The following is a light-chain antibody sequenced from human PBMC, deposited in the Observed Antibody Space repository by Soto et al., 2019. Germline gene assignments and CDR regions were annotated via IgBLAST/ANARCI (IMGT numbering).Light chain of an antibody. J-gene: IGLJ3*02. CDR2: NNS. CDR1: SSNIGRNA. Sequence: QSVLTQPPSASGTPGQSVTISCSGGSSNIGRNALNWFQQLPRAAPKLLIFNNSQRPSVVPARFSGSKSGTSSSLAISGLQSEEEDAYFCAAWYDSLPAWVFGGGTQLTVL. CDR3: AAWYDSLPAWV. V-gene: IGLV1-44*01.